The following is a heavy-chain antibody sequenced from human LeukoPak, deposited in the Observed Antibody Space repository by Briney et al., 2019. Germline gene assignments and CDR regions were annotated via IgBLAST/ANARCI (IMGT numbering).Heavy chain of an antibody. CDR2: INYSGNI. V-gene: IGHV4-34*01. J-gene: IGHJ4*02. CDR1: GDSLSYYY. Sequence: SETLSLTCRVYGDSLSYYYRTWIRQPPGKGLEWIGEINYSGNINYNPSLKSRVTISVDTSNYQFSLNLSSVTAADTAVYYCARGGEYCSSSTCYSDYWGQGTLVTVSS. CDR3: ARGGEYCSSSTCYSDY. D-gene: IGHD2-2*02.